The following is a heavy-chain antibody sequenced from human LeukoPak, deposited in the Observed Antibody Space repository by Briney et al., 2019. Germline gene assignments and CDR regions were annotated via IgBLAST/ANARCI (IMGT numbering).Heavy chain of an antibody. CDR3: ARASSFRVYMDV. V-gene: IGHV1-2*02. CDR2: INPNSGGT. J-gene: IGHJ6*03. D-gene: IGHD6-13*01. Sequence: ASVKVSCKASGYTFTDYYMHWVRQAPGQGLEWMGWINPNSGGTNYAQKFQGRVTMTRDTSISTAYMELSRLGSDDTAVYYCARASSFRVYMDVWGKGTTVTVSS. CDR1: GYTFTDYY.